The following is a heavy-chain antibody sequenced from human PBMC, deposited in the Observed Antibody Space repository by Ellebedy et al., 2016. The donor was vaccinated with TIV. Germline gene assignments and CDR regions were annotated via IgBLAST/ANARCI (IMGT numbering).Heavy chain of an antibody. D-gene: IGHD4-23*01. CDR2: ISSSSTYV. CDR1: GFTFSNYN. CDR3: ARDYGGNSGYFDL. J-gene: IGHJ4*02. Sequence: GESLKISCEGFGFTFSNYNVNWVRQAPGEGLEWVASISSSSTYVYYADSVKGRFTISRDNAKNSLYLQMDSLRVEDTAVYFCARDYGGNSGYFDLWGRGTLVTVSS. V-gene: IGHV3-21*01.